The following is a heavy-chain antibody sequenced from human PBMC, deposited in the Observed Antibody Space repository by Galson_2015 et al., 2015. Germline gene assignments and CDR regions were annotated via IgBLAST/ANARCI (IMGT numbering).Heavy chain of an antibody. CDR1: GFIFSNAW. Sequence: SLRLSCAGSGFIFSNAWMNWVRQAPGRGLEWVGRIKSFPGGGATDYATPVKGRFTISRDDSKHTVSLQMNGLKTEDTGVYFCATGGYYLDYWGQGTLVTVSS. J-gene: IGHJ4*02. V-gene: IGHV3-15*01. CDR3: ATGGYYLDY. CDR2: IKSFPGGGAT.